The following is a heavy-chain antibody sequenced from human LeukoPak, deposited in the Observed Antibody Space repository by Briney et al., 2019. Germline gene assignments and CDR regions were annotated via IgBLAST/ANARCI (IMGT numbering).Heavy chain of an antibody. CDR2: ISLAGQT. J-gene: IGHJ4*02. V-gene: IGHV4/OR15-8*02. D-gene: IGHD1-26*01. Sequence: SETLSLTCGVSGGSISGTNWWSWVRQPPGQGLEWIGEISLAGQTNYNPSLSGRVTMSLDKSSNQLSLHLTFVTAADTATYFCSRESGPFCPFGYWGQGTLVIVSS. CDR3: SRESGPFCPFGY. CDR1: GGSISGTNW.